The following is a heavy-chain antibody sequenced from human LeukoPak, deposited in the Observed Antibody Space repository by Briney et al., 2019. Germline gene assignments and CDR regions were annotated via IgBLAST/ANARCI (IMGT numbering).Heavy chain of an antibody. CDR1: GVSISSSNSY. Sequence: PSETLSLTCTVSGVSISSSNSYWGWIRQPPGKGLEWIGSIYYSGNTYYNPSLKSRVTISVDTSKNQFSLKLSSVTAADTAVYYCAREKWVGATTVRAFDIWGQGTMVTVSS. J-gene: IGHJ3*02. CDR2: IYYSGNT. V-gene: IGHV4-39*07. D-gene: IGHD1-26*01. CDR3: AREKWVGATTVRAFDI.